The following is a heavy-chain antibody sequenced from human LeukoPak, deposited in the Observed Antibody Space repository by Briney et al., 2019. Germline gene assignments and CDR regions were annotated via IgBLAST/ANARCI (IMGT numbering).Heavy chain of an antibody. D-gene: IGHD6-19*01. J-gene: IGHJ4*02. CDR2: IRYDGSNK. Sequence: GGSLRFSCAASGFTFSSYGMHWVRQAPGKGLEWVAFIRYDGSNKYYADAVKGRFTISRDNSKNTLYLQMNSLRAEDTAVYYCARGSTYSSGWYTGFDYWGQGTLVTVSS. CDR1: GFTFSSYG. V-gene: IGHV3-30*02. CDR3: ARGSTYSSGWYTGFDY.